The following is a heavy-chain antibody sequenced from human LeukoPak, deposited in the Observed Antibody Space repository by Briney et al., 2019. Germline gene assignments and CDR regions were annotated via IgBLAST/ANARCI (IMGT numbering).Heavy chain of an antibody. CDR3: ARVEGYYGSGSYYSHGPLDP. V-gene: IGHV4-61*02. J-gene: IGHJ5*02. D-gene: IGHD3-10*01. CDR2: IYYSGST. Sequence: SETLSLTCTVSGGSISSGSYYWSWIRQPAGKGLEWIGRIYYSGSTYYNPSLKSRVTISVDTSKNQFSLKLSSVTAADTAVYYCARVEGYYGSGSYYSHGPLDPWGQGTLVTVSS. CDR1: GGSISSGSYY.